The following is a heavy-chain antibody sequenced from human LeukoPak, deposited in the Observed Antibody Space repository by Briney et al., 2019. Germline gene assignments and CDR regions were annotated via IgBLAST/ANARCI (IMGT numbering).Heavy chain of an antibody. CDR2: INHSGST. V-gene: IGHV4-34*03. CDR3: RTTLSFDYYYTDG. Sequence: SETLSLTCAVYGVSFSGYYWSWIRQPPGKGLEWVGEINHSGSTNYNPSLKSRVTISVDTNSNQFSLTLSSVTTADHTAVYYSRTTLSFDYYYTDGWGKGTTVTVSS. J-gene: IGHJ6*03. CDR1: GVSFSGYY. D-gene: IGHD1-1*01.